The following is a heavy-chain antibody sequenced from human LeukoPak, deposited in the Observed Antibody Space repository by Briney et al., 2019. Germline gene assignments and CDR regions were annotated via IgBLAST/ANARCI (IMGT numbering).Heavy chain of an antibody. D-gene: IGHD5-12*01. CDR3: ARAGLYGGSGLDY. CDR2: IGTSSTTM. V-gene: IGHV3-48*04. Sequence: GGSLRLSCAASGFTFSSYTMNWVRQPPGKGLEWVSNIGTSSTTMYYADSVKGRFTISRDNAKNSLYLQMNSLRAEDTAVYYCARAGLYGGSGLDYWGQGTLVTVSS. J-gene: IGHJ4*02. CDR1: GFTFSSYT.